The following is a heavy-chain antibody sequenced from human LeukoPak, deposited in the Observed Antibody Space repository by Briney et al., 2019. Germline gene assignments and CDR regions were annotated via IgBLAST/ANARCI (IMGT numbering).Heavy chain of an antibody. V-gene: IGHV5-51*01. J-gene: IGHJ3*02. D-gene: IGHD1-26*01. CDR1: GYSFTTYW. Sequence: RESLKISCKGSGYSFTTYWIGWVLQMPGKGLELMGIIYPGDSDTRYSPSFQGQVTISADKSISTAFLQWNSLKASDTAMYYCARPRTSGSSGDAFDIWGQGTMVTVSS. CDR2: IYPGDSDT. CDR3: ARPRTSGSSGDAFDI.